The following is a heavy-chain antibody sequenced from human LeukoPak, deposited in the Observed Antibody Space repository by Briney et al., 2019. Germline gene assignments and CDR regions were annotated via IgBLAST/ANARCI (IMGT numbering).Heavy chain of an antibody. CDR1: GGSISSGGYS. V-gene: IGHV4-30-2*01. CDR3: ARGLRGSPGVDY. D-gene: IGHD4-17*01. J-gene: IGHJ4*02. Sequence: SQTLSLTCAVSGGSISSGGYSWRWIRQPPGKGLEWIGYIYHSGSTYYNPSLKSRVTISVDRSKNQFSLKLSSVTAADTAVYYCARGLRGSPGVDYWGQGTLVTVSS. CDR2: IYHSGST.